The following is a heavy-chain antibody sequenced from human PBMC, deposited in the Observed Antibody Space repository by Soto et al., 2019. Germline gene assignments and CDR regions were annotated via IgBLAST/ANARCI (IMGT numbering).Heavy chain of an antibody. CDR1: GGTFSSYA. CDR3: ARGAVPDYTMVYAIPSPDYYYYYGMDV. Sequence: QVQLVQSGAEVKKPGSSVKVSCKASGGTFSSYAISWVRQAPGQGLEWMGGIIPIFGTANYEQKFQGRVTITADESTSTAYMELSSLRSEDTAVYYCARGAVPDYTMVYAIPSPDYYYYYGMDVWGQGTTVTVSS. CDR2: IIPIFGTA. D-gene: IGHD2-8*01. J-gene: IGHJ6*02. V-gene: IGHV1-69*01.